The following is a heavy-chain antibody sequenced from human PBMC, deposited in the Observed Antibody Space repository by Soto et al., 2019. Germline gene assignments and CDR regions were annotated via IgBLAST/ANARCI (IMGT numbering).Heavy chain of an antibody. CDR2: MIPNSGNT. CDR1: GGAFSSNA. Sequence: ASVKVSCKAFGGAFSSNAISWMRQAPGHGLEWMGWMIPNSGNTGYAQNFRGRVTMTQNTAIGTAYMELSSLRSDDTATYYCTRAYGAETFDFWGQGTLVTVSS. J-gene: IGHJ5*01. D-gene: IGHD3-10*01. V-gene: IGHV1-8*02. CDR3: TRAYGAETFDF.